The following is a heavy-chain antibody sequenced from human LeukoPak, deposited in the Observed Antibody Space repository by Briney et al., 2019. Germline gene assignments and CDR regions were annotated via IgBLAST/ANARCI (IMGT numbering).Heavy chain of an antibody. D-gene: IGHD2-21*02. V-gene: IGHV4-39*01. Sequence: PSETLSLTCTVSGCSISSTDNYWGWIRQPPGKGLDWVVSIFYSGSTYSNPSIKSRVTTSVDPSKNQFSLNISSMTAEDTAVYYCARRIRGVVTDYGGQGIRVMVSA. J-gene: IGHJ4*02. CDR1: GCSISSTDNY. CDR2: IFYSGST. CDR3: ARRIRGVVTDY.